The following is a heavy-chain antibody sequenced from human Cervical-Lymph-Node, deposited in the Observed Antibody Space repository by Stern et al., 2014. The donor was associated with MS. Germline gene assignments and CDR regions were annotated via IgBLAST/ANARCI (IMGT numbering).Heavy chain of an antibody. CDR1: GYSFTGYY. Sequence: MQLVESGAEVKKPGASVKVSCKASGYSFTGYYIHWVRRAPGQGLEWMGRIDPNSGGANYAQRFQGGVTLTRDTSISTSYMEVSSLRSDDTAIYYCARQYCSGGKCHSSAYNYNGLDVWGQGTTITVSS. J-gene: IGHJ6*02. CDR2: IDPNSGGA. D-gene: IGHD2-15*01. V-gene: IGHV1-2*06. CDR3: ARQYCSGGKCHSSAYNYNGLDV.